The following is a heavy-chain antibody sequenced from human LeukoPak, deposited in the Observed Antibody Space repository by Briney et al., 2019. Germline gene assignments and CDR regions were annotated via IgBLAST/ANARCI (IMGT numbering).Heavy chain of an antibody. Sequence: GESLKISCKGSGYSFTNYWIGWVRQMPGKGLEWMGIIYPGNSDTRYSPSFQGQVTISADKSISTAYLQWSSLKASDTAIYYCARQRDDYIWGSYRSYYLDYWGQGTLVTVSS. D-gene: IGHD3-16*02. J-gene: IGHJ4*02. CDR2: IYPGNSDT. V-gene: IGHV5-51*01. CDR1: GYSFTNYW. CDR3: ARQRDDYIWGSYRSYYLDY.